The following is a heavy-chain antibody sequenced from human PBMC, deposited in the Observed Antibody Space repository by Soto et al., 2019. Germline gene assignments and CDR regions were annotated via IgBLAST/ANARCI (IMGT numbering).Heavy chain of an antibody. CDR1: GFTFSSYG. Sequence: PGGSLRLSCAASGFTFSSYGMHWARQAPGKGLEWVAVISYDGSNKYYADSVKGRFTISRDNSKNTLYLQMNSLRAEDTAVYYCAKAHLRYFDWLLYDYFDYWGQGTLVTVSS. J-gene: IGHJ4*02. CDR3: AKAHLRYFDWLLYDYFDY. D-gene: IGHD3-9*01. CDR2: ISYDGSNK. V-gene: IGHV3-30*18.